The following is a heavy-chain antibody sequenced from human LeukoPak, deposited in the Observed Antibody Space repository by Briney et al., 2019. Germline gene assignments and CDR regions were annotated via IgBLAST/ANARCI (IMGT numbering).Heavy chain of an antibody. CDR1: GFTFSSYS. D-gene: IGHD6-19*01. CDR2: ISSSSSTI. CDR3: ARDLVRGWYFARSNFGWGYYYYGMDV. Sequence: PGGSLRLSCAASGFTFSSYSMNWVRQAPGKGLEWVSYISSSSSTIYYADSVKGRFTISRDNAKNSLYLQMNSLRDEDTAVYYCARDLVRGWYFARSNFGWGYYYYGMDVWGQGTTVTVSS. V-gene: IGHV3-48*02. J-gene: IGHJ6*02.